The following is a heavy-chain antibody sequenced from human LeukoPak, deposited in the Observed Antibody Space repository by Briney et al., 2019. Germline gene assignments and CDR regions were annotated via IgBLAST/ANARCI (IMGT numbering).Heavy chain of an antibody. V-gene: IGHV3-33*01. Sequence: GRSLRLSCAASGFTFSSYGMHWVRQAPGKGLEWVAVIWYDGSNKYYADSVKGRFTISRDTSKKTLYLQMNSLRAEDTAVYYCAREGARVTTLQYFDYWGQGTLVTVSS. D-gene: IGHD2-21*02. CDR1: GFTFSSYG. CDR2: IWYDGSNK. J-gene: IGHJ4*02. CDR3: AREGARVTTLQYFDY.